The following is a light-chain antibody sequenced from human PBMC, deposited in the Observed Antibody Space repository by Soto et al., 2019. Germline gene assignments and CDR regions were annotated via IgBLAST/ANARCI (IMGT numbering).Light chain of an antibody. CDR2: DAA. CDR3: HQYGGSPT. Sequence: VLTQSPVTMSLSPVERSTASCRASGSVPSSFLGGYQQQPGKAPRLLIYDAANRATGIPDRFSGSGSGTDFTLTISRLEPEDFAVYYCHQYGGSPTCGGGTKVDIK. CDR1: GSVPSSF. J-gene: IGKJ4*01. V-gene: IGKV3-20*01.